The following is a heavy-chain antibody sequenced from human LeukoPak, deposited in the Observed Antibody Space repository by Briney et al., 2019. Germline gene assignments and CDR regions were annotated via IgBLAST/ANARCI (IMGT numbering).Heavy chain of an antibody. Sequence: PGGSLRLSCAPSLFTLSRHSMNSVRQAPGKGLEWVSSISSSSSYIYYADSVKGRFTISSDNAKNSLYLQMNSLRAEDTAVYYFAWLTVAGVVVIWGQGTMVTVSS. CDR3: AWLTVAGVVVI. D-gene: IGHD6-19*01. CDR2: ISSSSSYI. V-gene: IGHV3-21*01. CDR1: LFTLSRHS. J-gene: IGHJ3*02.